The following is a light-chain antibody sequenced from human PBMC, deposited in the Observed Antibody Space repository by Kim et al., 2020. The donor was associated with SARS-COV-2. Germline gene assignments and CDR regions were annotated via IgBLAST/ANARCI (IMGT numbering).Light chain of an antibody. CDR1: SSDVGGYNY. Sequence: QSALTQPASVSGSPGQSITISCTGTSSDVGGYNYVSWYQQHRGKAPKLMLYDVSNRPSGVSNRFSGSKSVNTASLTISGLQAEDEADYYCSSYTSSSTVVFGGGTQLTVL. V-gene: IGLV2-14*03. CDR3: SSYTSSSTVV. J-gene: IGLJ2*01. CDR2: DVS.